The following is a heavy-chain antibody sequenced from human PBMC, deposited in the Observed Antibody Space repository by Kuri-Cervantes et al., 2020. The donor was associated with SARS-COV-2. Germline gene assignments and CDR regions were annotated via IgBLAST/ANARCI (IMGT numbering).Heavy chain of an antibody. D-gene: IGHD6-13*01. V-gene: IGHV3-21*01. CDR3: AREQQLVPLDY. CDR2: ISGSSIYI. Sequence: GESLKISCAASGFTFSSYSMNWVRQAPGKGLEWVSSISGSSIYIYYADSVKGRFTISRDNAKNSLYLQMNSLRAEDTAVYYCAREQQLVPLDYWGRGTLVTVSS. J-gene: IGHJ4*02. CDR1: GFTFSSYS.